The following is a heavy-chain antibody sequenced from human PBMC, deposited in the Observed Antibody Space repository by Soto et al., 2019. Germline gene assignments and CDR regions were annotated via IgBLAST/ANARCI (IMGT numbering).Heavy chain of an antibody. CDR2: IKQDGSEK. CDR3: ARDNDGDYRFPDWYFDL. CDR1: GFTFSSYW. J-gene: IGHJ2*01. D-gene: IGHD4-17*01. V-gene: IGHV3-7*01. Sequence: EVQLVESGGGLVQPGGSLRLSCAASGFTFSSYWMSWVRQAPGKGLEWVANIKQDGSEKYYVDSVKGRFTISRDNATNSLYLQMNSLRAEDTAVYYCARDNDGDYRFPDWYFDLWGRGTLVTVSS.